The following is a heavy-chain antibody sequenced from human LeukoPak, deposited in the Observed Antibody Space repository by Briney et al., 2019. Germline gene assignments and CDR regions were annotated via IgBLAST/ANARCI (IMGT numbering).Heavy chain of an antibody. D-gene: IGHD6-6*01. Sequence: SETLSLTCTVSGGSISSSSYYWGWIRQPPGKGLEWIGRIYTSGSTNYNPSLKSRVTISVDTSKNQFSLKLSSVTAADTAVYYCARGVPYSSSSFDYWGQGTLVTVSS. CDR1: GGSISSSSYY. CDR3: ARGVPYSSSSFDY. V-gene: IGHV4-61*02. CDR2: IYTSGST. J-gene: IGHJ4*02.